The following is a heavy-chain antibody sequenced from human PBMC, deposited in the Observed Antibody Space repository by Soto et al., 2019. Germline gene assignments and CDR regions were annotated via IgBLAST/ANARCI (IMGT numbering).Heavy chain of an antibody. Sequence: SETLSLTCAVYGGSFSGYYWSWIRQPPGKGLEWIGEINHSGSTNYNPSLKSRVTISVDTSKNQFSLKLSSVTAADTAVYYCARTVGNWNDSIGRFDPWGQGTLVTVSS. CDR1: GGSFSGYY. CDR3: ARTVGNWNDSIGRFDP. V-gene: IGHV4-34*01. CDR2: INHSGST. D-gene: IGHD1-20*01. J-gene: IGHJ5*02.